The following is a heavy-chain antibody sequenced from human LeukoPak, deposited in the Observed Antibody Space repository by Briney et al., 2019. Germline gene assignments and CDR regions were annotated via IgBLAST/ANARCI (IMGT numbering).Heavy chain of an antibody. CDR2: IYYSGST. V-gene: IGHV4-39*07. CDR3: ARVVVIPYYFDY. CDR1: GGSISSSSYY. Sequence: PSETLSLTCTVSGGSISSSSYYWGWIRQPPGKGLEWIGSIYYSGSTYYNPSLKSRVTISVVTSKNQFSLKLSSVTAADTAVYYCARVVVIPYYFDYWGQGTLVTASS. D-gene: IGHD3-22*01. J-gene: IGHJ4*02.